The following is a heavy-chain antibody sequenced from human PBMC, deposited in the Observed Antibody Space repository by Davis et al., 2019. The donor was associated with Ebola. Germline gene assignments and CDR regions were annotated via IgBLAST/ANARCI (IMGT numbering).Heavy chain of an antibody. CDR2: ISYDGSNK. CDR1: GFTFSSYG. CDR3: ARRAWYYDSSGYLDGMDV. V-gene: IGHV3-30*03. D-gene: IGHD3-22*01. Sequence: GESLKISCAASGFTFSSYGMHWVRQAPGKGLEWVAVISYDGSNKYYADSVKGRFTISRDNSKNTLYLQMNSLRAGDTAVYYCARRAWYYDSSGYLDGMDVWGQGTTVTVSS. J-gene: IGHJ6*02.